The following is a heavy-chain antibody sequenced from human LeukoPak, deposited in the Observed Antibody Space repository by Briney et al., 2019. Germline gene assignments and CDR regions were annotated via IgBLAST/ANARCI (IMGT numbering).Heavy chain of an antibody. Sequence: SETLSLTCTVSGGSISSSISYWGWIRQPPGKGLEWIATIYYSGSTYYSPSLKSRVTISVGTSKTQFSLKVTSMTAADTAVYYCARRIVGVIDAFDYWGQGALVTVSS. V-gene: IGHV4-39*01. J-gene: IGHJ4*02. D-gene: IGHD1-26*01. CDR1: GGSISSSISY. CDR3: ARRIVGVIDAFDY. CDR2: IYYSGST.